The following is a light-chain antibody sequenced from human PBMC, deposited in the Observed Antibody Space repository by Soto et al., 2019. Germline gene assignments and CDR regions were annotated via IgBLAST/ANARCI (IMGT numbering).Light chain of an antibody. J-gene: IGKJ4*01. V-gene: IGKV1-17*01. CDR3: IQHNSYTLT. Sequence: DIQMTQSPSSLSASVGDRVTITCRASQGIRNDLGWYQKKTGKDHKRLIYAASSLQSGVKSRLSGSGSGTEFTLKISSLQTEELATYDCIQHNSYTLTVGGGKKVEIK. CDR1: QGIRND. CDR2: AAS.